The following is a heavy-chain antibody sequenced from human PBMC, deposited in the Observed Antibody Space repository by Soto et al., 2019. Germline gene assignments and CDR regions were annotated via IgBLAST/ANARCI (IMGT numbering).Heavy chain of an antibody. CDR3: ARVFVGQQPFN. CDR1: GFTFSSYE. CDR2: VSSSGSTI. Sequence: EVQLVESGGGLVQPGGSLRLSCAASGFTFSSYEMNWVRQAPGKGLEWVSYVSSSGSTIYYADSVKGRFTISRDNAKNSLYLQMNSLRAEDTAVYYCARVFVGQQPFNWGQGTLVTVSS. V-gene: IGHV3-48*03. J-gene: IGHJ4*02. D-gene: IGHD6-13*01.